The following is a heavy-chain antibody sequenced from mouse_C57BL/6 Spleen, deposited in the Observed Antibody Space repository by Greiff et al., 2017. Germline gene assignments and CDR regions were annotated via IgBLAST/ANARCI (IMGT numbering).Heavy chain of an antibody. CDR2: IYPGDGDT. CDR1: GYAFSSSW. D-gene: IGHD3-2*02. V-gene: IGHV1-82*01. J-gene: IGHJ4*01. Sequence: QVQLQQSGPELVKPGASVKISCKASGYAFSSSWMNWVKQRPGKGLEWIGRIYPGDGDTNYNGKFTGKATLTADKSSSTAYMQLSSLTSEDSAVYFCARWEDVRYAMDYWGQGTSVTVSS. CDR3: ARWEDVRYAMDY.